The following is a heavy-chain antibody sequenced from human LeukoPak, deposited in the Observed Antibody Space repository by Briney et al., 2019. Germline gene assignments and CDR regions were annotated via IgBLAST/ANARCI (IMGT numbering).Heavy chain of an antibody. D-gene: IGHD5-18*01. CDR3: ASRGYSYGRLDY. CDR2: IYSGGST. CDR1: GFTVSSNY. J-gene: IGHJ4*02. V-gene: IGHV3-66*01. Sequence: GGSLRLSCAASGFTVSSNYMSWVRQAPGKGLEWVSVIYSGGSTYYADSVKGRFTISRDNSKNTLYLQMNSLRAEDTAVCYCASRGYSYGRLDYWGQGTLVTVSS.